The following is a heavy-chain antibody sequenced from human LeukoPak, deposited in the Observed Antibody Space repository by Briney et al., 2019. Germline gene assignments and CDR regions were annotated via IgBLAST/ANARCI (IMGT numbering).Heavy chain of an antibody. J-gene: IGHJ4*02. CDR1: GGSISSGSYY. Sequence: SETLSLTCTVSGGSISSGSYYWSWIRQPAGKGLEWIGRIYTSGSTNYNPSLKSRVTISVDTSKNQFSQKLSSVTAADTAVYYCARDSGILDYWGQGTLVTVSS. CDR2: IYTSGST. V-gene: IGHV4-61*02. CDR3: ARDSGILDY. D-gene: IGHD1-14*01.